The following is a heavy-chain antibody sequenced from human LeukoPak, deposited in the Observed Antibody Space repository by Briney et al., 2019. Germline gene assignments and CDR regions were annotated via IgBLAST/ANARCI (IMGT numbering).Heavy chain of an antibody. CDR2: IYTSGST. Sequence: SETLSLTCTVSGGSISSYYWSWIRQPAGKGLEWIGRIYTSGSTNYNPSLKSRVTMSVDTSKNQFSLKLSSVTAADTAVYYCAREVVPAALYYYYMDVWGKGTTDPVSS. CDR3: AREVVPAALYYYYMDV. J-gene: IGHJ6*03. CDR1: GGSISSYY. D-gene: IGHD2-2*01. V-gene: IGHV4-4*07.